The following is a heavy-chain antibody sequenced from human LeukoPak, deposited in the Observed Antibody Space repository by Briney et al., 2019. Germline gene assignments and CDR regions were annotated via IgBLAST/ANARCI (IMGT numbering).Heavy chain of an antibody. CDR2: ISGSGGST. CDR3: AGPTMVRGVIYAFDI. V-gene: IGHV3-23*01. J-gene: IGHJ3*02. CDR1: GFTFSSYA. D-gene: IGHD3-10*01. Sequence: GGSLRLSCAASGFTFSSYAMSWVRQAPGKGLEWVSAISGSGGSTNYADSVKGRFTISRDNSKNTLYLQMNSLRAEDTAVYYCAGPTMVRGVIYAFDIWGQGTMVTVSS.